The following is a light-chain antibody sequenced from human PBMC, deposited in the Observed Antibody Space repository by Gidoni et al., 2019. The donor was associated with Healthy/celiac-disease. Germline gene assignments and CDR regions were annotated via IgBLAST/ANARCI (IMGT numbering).Light chain of an antibody. J-gene: IGLJ2*01. V-gene: IGLV2-14*03. CDR2: DVS. CDR3: SSYTSSSTQV. Sequence: QSALTPPAAVSGSPGQSITISCPGTSSDVGGYNYVSWYQQHPGKAPKLMIYDVSNQPPGVSNLFSGSKSGNTASLTISGLQAEDDADYYCSSYTSSSTQVFGGGTKLTVL. CDR1: SSDVGGYNY.